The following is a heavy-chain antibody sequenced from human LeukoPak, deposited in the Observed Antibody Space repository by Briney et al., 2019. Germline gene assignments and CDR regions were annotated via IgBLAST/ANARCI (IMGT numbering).Heavy chain of an antibody. CDR3: ARDIDYGGNSFDY. V-gene: IGHV4-61*02. D-gene: IGHD4-23*01. Sequence: SQTLSLTCTVSGGSISSGSYYWSWIRQPAGKGLEWIGRIYTSGSTNYNPSLKSRVTISVDTSKNQFSLKLSSVTAADTAVYYCARDIDYGGNSFDYWGQGTLVTVSS. CDR1: GGSISSGSYY. J-gene: IGHJ4*02. CDR2: IYTSGST.